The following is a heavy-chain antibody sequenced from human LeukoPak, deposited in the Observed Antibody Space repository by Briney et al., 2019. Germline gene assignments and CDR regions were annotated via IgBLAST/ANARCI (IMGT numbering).Heavy chain of an antibody. J-gene: IGHJ4*02. CDR2: TSSSGSIV. CDR3: SLLAVASPQDY. Sequence: GGSLRLSCAASGFSFSTYEMHWVRQAPGKGLEWVSDTSSSGSIVYYADSVKGRFTTSRDNANNYLYLQMHSLRAEDTAVYYCSLLAVASPQDYWGQGTLVTVSS. V-gene: IGHV3-48*03. CDR1: GFSFSTYE. D-gene: IGHD6-19*01.